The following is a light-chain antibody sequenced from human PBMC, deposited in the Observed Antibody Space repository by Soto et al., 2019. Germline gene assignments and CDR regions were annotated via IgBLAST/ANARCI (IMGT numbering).Light chain of an antibody. V-gene: IGKV3-15*01. CDR3: QQYNNWPST. CDR2: GAS. CDR1: QSVSSN. J-gene: IGKJ5*01. Sequence: EIVLTQSPATLSLSPWERATLSCWASQSVSSNLAWYQQKPGQAPRLLIYGASTRATGIPARFSGSGSGTEFTLTINSLETEDFAIYYCQQYNNWPSTFGQGTRLEIK.